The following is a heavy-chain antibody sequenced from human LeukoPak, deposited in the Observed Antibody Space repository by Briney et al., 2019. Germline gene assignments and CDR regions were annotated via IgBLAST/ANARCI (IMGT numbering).Heavy chain of an antibody. CDR3: ARGVLGTTWVYYYYYGMDV. Sequence: ASVKVSCKASGYTFTSYYMHWVRQAPGQGLEWMGIINPSGGSTSYAQKFQGRVTMTRDTSASTVYMELSSLRSEDTAVYYCARGVLGTTWVYYYYYGMDVWGQGTTVTVSS. CDR1: GYTFTSYY. CDR2: INPSGGST. D-gene: IGHD1-1*01. J-gene: IGHJ6*02. V-gene: IGHV1-46*01.